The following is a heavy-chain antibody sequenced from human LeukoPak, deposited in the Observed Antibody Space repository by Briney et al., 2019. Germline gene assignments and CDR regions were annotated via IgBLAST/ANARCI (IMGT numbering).Heavy chain of an antibody. CDR3: ARASGSSWYERRLHAYYYYMDV. V-gene: IGHV4-39*07. D-gene: IGHD6-13*01. Sequence: SETLSLTCTVSGGSIISTTYYWGWVRQPPGEGLEWIGSIDYSGSTYYNPSLKSRVTISVDTSKNQFSLNLSSVTAADTAVYSCARASGSSWYERRLHAYYYYMDVWGKGTTVTVSS. CDR2: IDYSGST. CDR1: GGSIISTTYY. J-gene: IGHJ6*03.